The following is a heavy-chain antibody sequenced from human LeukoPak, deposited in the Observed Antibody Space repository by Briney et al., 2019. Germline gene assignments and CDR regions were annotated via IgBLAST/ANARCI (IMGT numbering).Heavy chain of an antibody. Sequence: PGGSLRLPCGASGFTFSTYGIHWVRQAPGKGLEWVAVIWHDGSNKYYAESVKGRFTISRDNSKNTLYLQMNSLRAEDTGVYYCARAVGPYDYWGQGTLVTVSS. CDR2: IWHDGSNK. J-gene: IGHJ4*02. CDR3: ARAVGPYDY. D-gene: IGHD3-10*01. V-gene: IGHV3-33*01. CDR1: GFTFSTYG.